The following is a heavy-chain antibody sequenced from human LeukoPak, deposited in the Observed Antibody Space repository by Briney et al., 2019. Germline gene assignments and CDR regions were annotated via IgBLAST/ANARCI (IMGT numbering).Heavy chain of an antibody. CDR1: GFTFSTYG. Sequence: GGSLRLSCAASGFTFSTYGMHWVRQAPGKGLEWVAVISYDGSNEYYADSVKGRFTISRDNSKNTLYLQMNSLRAEDTAVYYCAKEFNRGLPDYWGQGTLVTVPS. D-gene: IGHD2-21*01. CDR2: ISYDGSNE. V-gene: IGHV3-30*18. J-gene: IGHJ4*02. CDR3: AKEFNRGLPDY.